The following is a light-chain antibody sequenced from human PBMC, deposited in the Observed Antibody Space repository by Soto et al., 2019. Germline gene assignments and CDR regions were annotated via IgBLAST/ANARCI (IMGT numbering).Light chain of an antibody. CDR3: QQYNSYSRT. CDR1: QSISSW. V-gene: IGKV1-5*01. Sequence: EIQMTQSPSTLSASVGDRVTITCGASQSISSWLAWYQQKPGKAPNLLIYDASSLESGVPSRFSGSGSGTEFTLTISSLQPDDFATYYCQQYNSYSRTFGQGTKVDI. J-gene: IGKJ1*01. CDR2: DAS.